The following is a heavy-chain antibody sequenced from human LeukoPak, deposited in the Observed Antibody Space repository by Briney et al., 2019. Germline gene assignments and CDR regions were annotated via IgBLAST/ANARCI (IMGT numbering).Heavy chain of an antibody. V-gene: IGHV4-39*07. J-gene: IGHJ4*02. CDR2: IYSSGST. Sequence: PSETLSLTCTVSGGSISSRNYYWGWIRQTPGKGLEWIGSIYSSGSTYYNPSLKSRVTISVDRSKNQFSLKLSSVTAADTAVYYCAARAPDIVVVPAAIYFDYWGQGTLVTVSS. CDR1: GGSISSRNYY. D-gene: IGHD2-2*01. CDR3: AARAPDIVVVPAAIYFDY.